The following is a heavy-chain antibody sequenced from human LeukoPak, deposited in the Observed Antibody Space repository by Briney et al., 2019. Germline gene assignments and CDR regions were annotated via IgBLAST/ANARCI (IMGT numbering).Heavy chain of an antibody. J-gene: IGHJ6*02. CDR1: GFTFSSYA. CDR2: ISGSGGST. V-gene: IGHV3-23*01. Sequence: PGGSLRLSCAASGFTFSSYAVTWVRQAPGKGLEWVSAISGSGGSTYYADSVKGRFTISRDNSKNTLYLQMNSLRAEDTAVYYCAKLAVAGPERSWYGMDVWGQGTTVTVSS. D-gene: IGHD6-19*01. CDR3: AKLAVAGPERSWYGMDV.